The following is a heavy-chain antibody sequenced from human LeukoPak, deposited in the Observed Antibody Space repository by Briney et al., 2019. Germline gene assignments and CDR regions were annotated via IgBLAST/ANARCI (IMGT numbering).Heavy chain of an antibody. CDR2: MKEDGTKT. V-gene: IGHV3-7*01. CDR1: GFTVRSSY. Sequence: GGSLRLSCAASGFTVRSSYMSWVRQAPGKGLEWVANMKEDGTKTYYADSLKGRFTISRDNAKNSVFLQVNSLRSDDTAVYYCARIGYSSSAFDYWGQGALVTVSS. CDR3: ARIGYSSSAFDY. D-gene: IGHD6-13*01. J-gene: IGHJ4*02.